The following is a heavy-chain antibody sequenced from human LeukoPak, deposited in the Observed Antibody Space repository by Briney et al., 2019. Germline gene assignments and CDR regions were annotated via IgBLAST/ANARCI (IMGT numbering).Heavy chain of an antibody. CDR3: ARKRSFDL. J-gene: IGHJ4*02. CDR1: GDSVSNYY. CDR2: IYYSESA. D-gene: IGHD3-9*01. V-gene: IGHV4-59*02. Sequence: KPSETLSLTCTVSGDSVSNYYWSWIRQPPGKRLEWIGCIYYSESATYNPSLKSRVTISLDTSKNQFFLELSSVTAADTAVYYCARKRSFDLWGQGTLVTVSS.